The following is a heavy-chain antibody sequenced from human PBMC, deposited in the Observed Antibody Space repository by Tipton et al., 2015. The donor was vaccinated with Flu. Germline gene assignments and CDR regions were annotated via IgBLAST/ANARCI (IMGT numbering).Heavy chain of an antibody. CDR2: IYYSGST. D-gene: IGHD2-15*01. Sequence: TLSLTCTVSGGSISSYYWSWIRQPPGKGLEWIGYIYYSGSTNYNPSLKSRVTISVDTSSDQFSLNLNSVTAADTAVYYCAREGLLRAFDIWGQGTLVNVSS. V-gene: IGHV4-59*12. J-gene: IGHJ3*02. CDR3: AREGLLRAFDI. CDR1: GGSISSYY.